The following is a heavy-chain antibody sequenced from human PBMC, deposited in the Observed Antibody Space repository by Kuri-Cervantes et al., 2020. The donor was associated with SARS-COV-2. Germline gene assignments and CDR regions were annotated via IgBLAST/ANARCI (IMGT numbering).Heavy chain of an antibody. D-gene: IGHD3-3*01. V-gene: IGHV1-24*01. CDR1: GYTLTELS. Sequence: ASVKVSCKVSGYTLTELSMHWVRQAPGKGLEWMGGFDPEDGETIYAQKFQGRVTMTEDTSTDTAYMELSSLRSEDTAVYYCASATIFGVVTPWFLPRDAFDIWGQGTMVTVSS. CDR2: FDPEDGET. J-gene: IGHJ3*02. CDR3: ASATIFGVVTPWFLPRDAFDI.